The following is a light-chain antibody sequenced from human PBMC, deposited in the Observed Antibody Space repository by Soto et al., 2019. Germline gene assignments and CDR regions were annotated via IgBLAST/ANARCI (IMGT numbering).Light chain of an antibody. CDR1: QSVSSY. Sequence: EIVLTQSPATLSLSPGERATLSCRASQSVSSYLAWYQQKPGQAPRLLIYDASNRATGIPARFSGSGSGTDFTLTISSLEPEDFAVYYCQQRSNWPPVNSGQGTRLEIK. CDR2: DAS. J-gene: IGKJ5*01. V-gene: IGKV3-11*01. CDR3: QQRSNWPPVN.